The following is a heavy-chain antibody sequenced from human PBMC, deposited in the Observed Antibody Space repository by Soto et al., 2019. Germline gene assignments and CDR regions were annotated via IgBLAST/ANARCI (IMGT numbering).Heavy chain of an antibody. CDR3: AKSARISRPSSSARFDY. CDR1: GFTFSSYS. D-gene: IGHD2-15*01. V-gene: IGHV3-23*01. CDR2: ISSSGGST. Sequence: GGSLRLSCAASGFTFSSYSMNWVRQAPGKGLEWVSAISSSGGSTYYADSVKGRFTISRDNSKNTLYLQMNSLRAEDTAVYYCAKSARISRPSSSARFDYWGQGTLVTVSS. J-gene: IGHJ4*02.